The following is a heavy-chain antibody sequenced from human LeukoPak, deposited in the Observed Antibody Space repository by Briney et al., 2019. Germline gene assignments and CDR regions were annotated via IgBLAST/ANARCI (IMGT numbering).Heavy chain of an antibody. J-gene: IGHJ3*02. CDR3: ARDRQLDPTEDAFDI. V-gene: IGHV1-69*01. Sequence: SVKVSCKASGGTFTSYAISWVRQAPGQGLEWMGGIIPIFGTANYAQKFQGRVTITADESTSTAYMELRNLRSEDTAVYYCARDRQLDPTEDAFDIWGQGTMVTVSS. CDR2: IIPIFGTA. D-gene: IGHD1-1*01. CDR1: GGTFTSYA.